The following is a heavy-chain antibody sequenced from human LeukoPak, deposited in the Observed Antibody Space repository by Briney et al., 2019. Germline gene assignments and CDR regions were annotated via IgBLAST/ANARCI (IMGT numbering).Heavy chain of an antibody. CDR3: ARDSYQDYYGRFDP. V-gene: IGHV3-33*08. CDR2: IWDDGNNK. D-gene: IGHD3-10*01. CDR1: GLTFSSYG. Sequence: GGSLRLSCAASGLTFSSYGMHWVRQAPGKRLEWVAVIWDDGNNKRYANSVNGRFTISRDNSENTLYLQMNGLTAEDTAMYYCARDSYQDYYGRFDPWGQGTLVVVSS. J-gene: IGHJ5*02.